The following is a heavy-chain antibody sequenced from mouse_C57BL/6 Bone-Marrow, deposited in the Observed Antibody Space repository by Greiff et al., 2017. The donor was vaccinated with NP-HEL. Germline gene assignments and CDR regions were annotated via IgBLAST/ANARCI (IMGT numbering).Heavy chain of an antibody. V-gene: IGHV1-55*01. CDR2: IYPGSGST. CDR1: GYTFTSYW. CDR3: ARTRITTVVGGY. J-gene: IGHJ2*01. Sequence: QVQLKQPGAELVKPGASVKMSCKASGYTFTSYWITWVKQRPGQGLEWIGDIYPGSGSTNYNEKFKSKATLTVDTSSSTAYMQLSSLTSEDSAVYYCARTRITTVVGGYWGQGTTLTVSS. D-gene: IGHD1-1*01.